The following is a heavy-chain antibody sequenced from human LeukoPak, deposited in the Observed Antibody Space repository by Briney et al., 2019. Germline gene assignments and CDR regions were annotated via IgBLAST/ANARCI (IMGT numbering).Heavy chain of an antibody. J-gene: IGHJ4*02. D-gene: IGHD3-22*01. Sequence: GGSLRLSCAASGFTFSSYGMHWVRQAPGKGLEWVAFIRYDGSNKYYADSVKGRFTISRDNSKNTLYLQMNSLRAEDTAVYYCARDRYYDASGYYPPHFDYWGQGTLVTVSS. V-gene: IGHV3-30*02. CDR1: GFTFSSYG. CDR3: ARDRYYDASGYYPPHFDY. CDR2: IRYDGSNK.